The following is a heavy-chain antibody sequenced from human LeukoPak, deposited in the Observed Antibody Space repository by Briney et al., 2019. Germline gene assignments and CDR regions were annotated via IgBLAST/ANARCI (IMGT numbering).Heavy chain of an antibody. J-gene: IGHJ4*02. D-gene: IGHD6-13*01. Sequence: QSGGSLRLSCAASGFTFSSYAMSWVRQAPGKGLEWVSAISGSGGSTYYADSVKGRFTISRDNSKNTLYLQMNSLRAEDTAVYYCAKVHYSSSWSITRRYYFDYWGQGTLVTVSS. V-gene: IGHV3-23*01. CDR3: AKVHYSSSWSITRRYYFDY. CDR2: ISGSGGST. CDR1: GFTFSSYA.